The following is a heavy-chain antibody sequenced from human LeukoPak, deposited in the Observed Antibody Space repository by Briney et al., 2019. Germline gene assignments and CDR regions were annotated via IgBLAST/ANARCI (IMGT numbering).Heavy chain of an antibody. CDR1: GGSISSYY. Sequence: SETLALTCTVSGGSISSYYWSWIRQPPGKGLEWIGYIYYSGSTNYNPSLKSRVTISVDTSKNQFSLKLSSVTAADTAVYYCARWELSYPTQNWFDPWGQGTLVTVSS. CDR3: ARWELSYPTQNWFDP. CDR2: IYYSGST. V-gene: IGHV4-59*01. J-gene: IGHJ5*02. D-gene: IGHD1-7*01.